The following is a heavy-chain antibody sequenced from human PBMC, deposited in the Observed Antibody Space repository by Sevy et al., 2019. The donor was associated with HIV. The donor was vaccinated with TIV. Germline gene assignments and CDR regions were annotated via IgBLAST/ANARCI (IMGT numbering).Heavy chain of an antibody. V-gene: IGHV3-7*01. CDR2: IKQDGSEE. CDR3: ARERADDGYCSGGSRYSIGVY. CDR1: GFTFSSYW. J-gene: IGHJ4*02. D-gene: IGHD2-15*01. Sequence: GGSLRLSCAASGFTFSSYWMSWVRQAPGKGLEWVANIKQDGSEEYYVYSVKGRFPISRDNRKNLLLVPMNSLRAEETDVDYGARERADDGYCSGGSRYSIGVYWGQGTLVTVSS.